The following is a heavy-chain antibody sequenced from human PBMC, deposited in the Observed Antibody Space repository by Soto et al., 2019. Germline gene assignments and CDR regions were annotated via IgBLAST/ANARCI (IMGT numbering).Heavy chain of an antibody. CDR1: GFTFDDYA. CDR3: AKDVLGHYYGSGSYYKMTFYGMDV. J-gene: IGHJ6*02. D-gene: IGHD3-10*01. CDR2: ISWNSGSI. V-gene: IGHV3-9*01. Sequence: GGSLRLSCAASGFTFDDYAMHWVRQAPGKGLEWVSGISWNSGSIGYADSVKGRFTIPRDNAKNSLYLQMNSLRAEDTALYYCAKDVLGHYYGSGSYYKMTFYGMDVWGQGTTVTVSS.